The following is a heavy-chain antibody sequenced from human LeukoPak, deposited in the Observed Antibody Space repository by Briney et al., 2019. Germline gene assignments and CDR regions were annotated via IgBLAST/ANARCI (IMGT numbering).Heavy chain of an antibody. Sequence: PSETLSLTCAVYGGSFSGYYWSWIRQPPGKGLEWIGEINHSGSTNYNPSLKSRVTISVDTSKNQFSLKLSSVTAADTAVYYCARGRYPVYYGSGTSYYFDYWGQGTLVTVSS. V-gene: IGHV4-34*01. CDR2: INHSGST. D-gene: IGHD3-10*01. CDR1: GGSFSGYY. J-gene: IGHJ4*02. CDR3: ARGRYPVYYGSGTSYYFDY.